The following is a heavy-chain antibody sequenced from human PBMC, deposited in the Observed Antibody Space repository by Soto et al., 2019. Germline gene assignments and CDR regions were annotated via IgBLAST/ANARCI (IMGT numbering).Heavy chain of an antibody. V-gene: IGHV3-23*01. Sequence: EVQLLESGGGLVQPGGSLRLSCAASGFTFSSYAMSWVRQAPGKGLEWVSAISGSGGSTYYADSVKGRFTISRDNSKNPLYLQMNSMRAEDTAVYYCAKDLDHGDYRYYYSGMDVWGQWTTVTVSS. D-gene: IGHD4-17*01. CDR2: ISGSGGST. J-gene: IGHJ6*02. CDR1: GFTFSSYA. CDR3: AKDLDHGDYRYYYSGMDV.